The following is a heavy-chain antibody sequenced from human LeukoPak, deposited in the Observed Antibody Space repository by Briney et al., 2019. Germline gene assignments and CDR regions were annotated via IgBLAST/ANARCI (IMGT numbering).Heavy chain of an antibody. D-gene: IGHD2-2*01. J-gene: IGHJ4*02. V-gene: IGHV4-34*01. CDR3: ARGRRSSTSCHIDY. Sequence: SETLSLTCAVYGGSFSGYYWSWLRQPPGKGLEWIGEINHSGSTNYNPSLKSRVTISVETSKNQFSLKLSSVTAADTAVYYCARGRRSSTSCHIDYWGQGTLVTVSS. CDR1: GGSFSGYY. CDR2: INHSGST.